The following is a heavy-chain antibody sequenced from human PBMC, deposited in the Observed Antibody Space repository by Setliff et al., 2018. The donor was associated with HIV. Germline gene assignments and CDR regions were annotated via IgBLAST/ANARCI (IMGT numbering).Heavy chain of an antibody. J-gene: IGHJ4*02. CDR2: VYHTGST. CDR1: GGPITTSTYY. Sequence: KTSETLSLTCSVSGGPITTSTYYWGWIRQPPGKGLEWIGNVYHTGSTYYNPSLKSRVTISVDTSKNQFSLKLSSVIAADTAVYYCARHAAGPDGPFDYWGQGTLVTVSS. CDR3: ARHAAGPDGPFDY. V-gene: IGHV4-39*01.